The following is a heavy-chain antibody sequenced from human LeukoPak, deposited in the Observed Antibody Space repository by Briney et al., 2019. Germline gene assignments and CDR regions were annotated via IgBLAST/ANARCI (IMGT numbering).Heavy chain of an antibody. CDR3: ATLPYSIVAADFDY. D-gene: IGHD6-13*01. V-gene: IGHV1-24*01. J-gene: IGHJ4*02. Sequence: EASVKVSCKVSGYTLTELSMHWVRQAPGKGLEWMGGFDPEDGETIYAQKFQGRVTMTEDTSTDTAYMELSSLRSEDTAVYYCATLPYSIVAADFDYWGQGTLVTVSS. CDR2: FDPEDGET. CDR1: GYTLTELS.